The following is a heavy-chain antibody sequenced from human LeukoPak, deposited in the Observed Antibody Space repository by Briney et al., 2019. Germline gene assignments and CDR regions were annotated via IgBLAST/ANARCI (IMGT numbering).Heavy chain of an antibody. Sequence: ASVKVSCKASGYTFSSYGISWVRQAPGQGLEWMGWIHPSTGNPTYAQGFTGRFVFSLDTSVSTTYLQISSLKAEDTAVYYCARAFQSLGGLSLPDYWGQGTLVTVSS. CDR3: ARAFQSLGGLSLPDY. J-gene: IGHJ4*02. D-gene: IGHD3-16*02. CDR1: GYTFSSYG. V-gene: IGHV7-4-1*02. CDR2: IHPSTGNP.